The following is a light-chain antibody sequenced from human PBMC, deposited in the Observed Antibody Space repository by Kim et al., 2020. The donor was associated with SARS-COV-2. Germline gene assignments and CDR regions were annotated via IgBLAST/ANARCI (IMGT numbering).Light chain of an antibody. Sequence: RATINCKSSQNLLYSSDNKNYIAWYQHKPGQLPKLLIYWASTRESGVPDRFSGSGSGTDFTLTISSLQAEDVAVYYCHQYYGSPYTFGQGTKLEI. V-gene: IGKV4-1*01. CDR2: WAS. CDR3: HQYYGSPYT. J-gene: IGKJ2*01. CDR1: QNLLYSSDNKNY.